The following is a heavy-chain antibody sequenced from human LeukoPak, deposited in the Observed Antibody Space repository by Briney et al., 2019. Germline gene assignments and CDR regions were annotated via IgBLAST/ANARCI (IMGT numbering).Heavy chain of an antibody. CDR2: IYYSGST. Sequence: PSETLSLTCTVSGGSISSYYWSWIRQPPGKGLEWIGYIYYSGSTNYNPSLKSRVTISVDTSKNQFSLRLSSVTAADTAVYYCARVIPLLRYFDWSNSYYFDYWGQGTLVTVSS. J-gene: IGHJ4*02. D-gene: IGHD3-9*01. V-gene: IGHV4-59*12. CDR1: GGSISSYY. CDR3: ARVIPLLRYFDWSNSYYFDY.